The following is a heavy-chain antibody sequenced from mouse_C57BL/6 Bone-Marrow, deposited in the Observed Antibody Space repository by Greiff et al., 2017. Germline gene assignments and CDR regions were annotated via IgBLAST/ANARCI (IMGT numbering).Heavy chain of an antibody. CDR1: GSTFTCYW. CDR3: ERWLQWFAY. CDR2: IHPNSGST. V-gene: IGHV1-64*01. Sequence: QVQLQQPGAELVKPGASVKLSCKASGSTFTCYWMHWVKQRPGQGLEWIGMIHPNSGSTNYNEKCKSKATLTVDKSSSTAYMQLISLTSEDSAVYYCERWLQWFAYWGQGTLVTVSA. J-gene: IGHJ3*01. D-gene: IGHD2-2*01.